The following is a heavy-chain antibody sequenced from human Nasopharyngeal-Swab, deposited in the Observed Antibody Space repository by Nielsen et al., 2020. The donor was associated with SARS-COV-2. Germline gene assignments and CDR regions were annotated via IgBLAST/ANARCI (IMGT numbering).Heavy chain of an antibody. CDR3: ARDPPPYGDYRGALGGAFDI. CDR2: ISAYNGNT. D-gene: IGHD4-17*01. V-gene: IGHV1-18*01. CDR1: GYTFTSYG. Sequence: ASVKVSCKASGYTFTSYGISWVRQAPGQGLEWMGWISAYNGNTNYAQKLQGRVTMTPATSPSPASLALRSLRSAATAVYSCARDPPPYGDYRGALGGAFDIWGQGTMVTVSS. J-gene: IGHJ3*02.